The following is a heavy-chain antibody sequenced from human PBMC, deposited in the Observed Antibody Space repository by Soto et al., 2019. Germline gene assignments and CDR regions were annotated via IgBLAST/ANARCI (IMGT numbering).Heavy chain of an antibody. V-gene: IGHV3-23*01. CDR3: ARYISVGVRVFVY. CDR1: GLTFSSNV. D-gene: IGHD6-19*01. J-gene: IGHJ4*02. Sequence: EVQLLESGGDLVQPGGSLRLSCAASGLTFSSNVMTWVRQAPGAGLEWVSTLNFDNTNTYYADSVKGRFTVSRDDSKNTLYLQMNSLRAEDTAVYYCARYISVGVRVFVYWGQGTLVTVSS. CDR2: LNFDNTNT.